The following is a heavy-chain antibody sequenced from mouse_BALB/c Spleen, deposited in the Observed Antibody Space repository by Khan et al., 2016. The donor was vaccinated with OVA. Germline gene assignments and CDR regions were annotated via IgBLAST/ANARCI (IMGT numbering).Heavy chain of an antibody. CDR2: INPSSGYT. CDR3: ARRTTVYTMDD. J-gene: IGHJ4*01. CDR1: GYTFTSNT. D-gene: IGHD1-1*01. Sequence: QVQLQQSGAELARPGASVKMSCKASGYTFTSNTMHWVKQRPGQGLEWIGYINPSSGYTNYNQNFKDKDTLPADKSSSTAYMQPSRLPSEDSAVYYCARRTTVYTMDDWGQGTSVTVSS. V-gene: IGHV1-4*01.